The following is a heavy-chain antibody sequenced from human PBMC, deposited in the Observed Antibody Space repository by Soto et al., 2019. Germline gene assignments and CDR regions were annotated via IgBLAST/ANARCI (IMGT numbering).Heavy chain of an antibody. Sequence: PSETLSLTCSVSGGSISSYYWSWIRQSPGKGLEWIGHIDNSGNTNYKPSLKSRVTMSVDTSKNQFSLKLSSVTAADTAVYYCIRVVVLSYYYILVWCKGPTVAVSS. D-gene: IGHD2-21*01. V-gene: IGHV4-59*08. CDR1: GGSISSYY. J-gene: IGHJ6*03. CDR2: IDNSGNT. CDR3: IRVVVLSYYYILV.